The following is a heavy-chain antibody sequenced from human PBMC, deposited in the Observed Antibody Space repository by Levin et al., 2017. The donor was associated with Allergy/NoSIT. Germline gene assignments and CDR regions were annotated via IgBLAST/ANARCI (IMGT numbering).Heavy chain of an antibody. V-gene: IGHV6-1*01. CDR2: TYYRSKWYN. Sequence: SQTLSLTCAISGDSVSSTSAAWNWIRQSPSRGLEWLGRTYYRSKWYNDYAVSVKSRITINPDTSKNQFSLQLNSVTPEDTAVYYCAREPYYYGSGILFFYYGMDVWGQGTTVTVSS. D-gene: IGHD3-10*01. CDR3: AREPYYYGSGILFFYYGMDV. J-gene: IGHJ6*02. CDR1: GDSVSSTSAA.